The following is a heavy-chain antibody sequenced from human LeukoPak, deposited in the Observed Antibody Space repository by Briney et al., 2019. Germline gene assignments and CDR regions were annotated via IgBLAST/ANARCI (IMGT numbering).Heavy chain of an antibody. D-gene: IGHD2/OR15-2a*01. V-gene: IGHV1-2*02. CDR1: GYTFTGSY. J-gene: IGHJ6*02. CDR3: ARSLRVVLLYYYGMDV. CDR2: INPNSGGT. Sequence: ASVKVSCKASGYTFTGSYMHWVRQAPGQGLEWMGWINPNSGGTNYAQKFQGRVTMTRDTSISTAYMELSRLRSDDTAVYYCARSLRVVLLYYYGMDVWGQGATVTVSS.